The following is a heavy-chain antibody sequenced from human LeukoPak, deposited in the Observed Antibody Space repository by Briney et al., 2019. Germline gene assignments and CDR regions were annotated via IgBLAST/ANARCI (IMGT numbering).Heavy chain of an antibody. J-gene: IGHJ3*02. D-gene: IGHD4-23*01. V-gene: IGHV5-51*01. Sequence: GESLEISCKGSGYSFTNFWIGWVRQMPGKGLEWMGIIYPGDSDTRYSPSFQGQVTISADKSISTAYLQWSSLKASDTAMYYCARHRRWDDYGGNSVGAFDIWGQGTMVTVSS. CDR1: GYSFTNFW. CDR3: ARHRRWDDYGGNSVGAFDI. CDR2: IYPGDSDT.